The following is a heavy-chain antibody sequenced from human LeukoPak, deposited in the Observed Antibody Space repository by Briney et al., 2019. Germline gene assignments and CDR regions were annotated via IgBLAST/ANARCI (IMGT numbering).Heavy chain of an antibody. Sequence: SVKVSCKASGGTFSSYAISWVRQAPGQGLEWMGRIIPILGIANYAQKFQGRVTITADKSTSTAYMELSSLRSEDTAVYYCAREVRAVASTPRDAFDIWGRGTMVTVSS. CDR3: AREVRAVASTPRDAFDI. CDR2: IIPILGIA. V-gene: IGHV1-69*04. CDR1: GGTFSSYA. D-gene: IGHD6-19*01. J-gene: IGHJ3*02.